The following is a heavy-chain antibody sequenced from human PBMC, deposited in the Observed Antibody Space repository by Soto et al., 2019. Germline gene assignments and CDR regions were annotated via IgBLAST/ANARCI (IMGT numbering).Heavy chain of an antibody. CDR2: IYYSGST. D-gene: IGHD1-20*01. CDR3: ARHRGGYNWNPGLVDY. Sequence: SETLSLTCTVSGGSISSSSYYWGWIRQPPGKGLEWIGSIYYSGSTYYNPSLKSRVTISVDTSKNQFSLKLSSVTAADTAVYYCARHRGGYNWNPGLVDYWGQGTRVNVSS. J-gene: IGHJ4*02. CDR1: GGSISSSSYY. V-gene: IGHV4-39*01.